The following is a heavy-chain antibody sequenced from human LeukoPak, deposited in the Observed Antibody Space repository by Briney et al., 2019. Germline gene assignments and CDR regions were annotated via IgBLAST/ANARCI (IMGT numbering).Heavy chain of an antibody. CDR2: ISISGSTM. D-gene: IGHD4-17*01. CDR1: GFTFFTHP. CDR3: VRDRFDYALDY. Sequence: GGSLRLSCVTSGFTFFTHPMNWVRQAPGKGLEWVSYISISGSTMYYADSVRGRFTISRDNAKNSVYLQMDSLRADDTAVYYCVRDRFDYALDYWGQGALVTVSS. V-gene: IGHV3-48*03. J-gene: IGHJ4*02.